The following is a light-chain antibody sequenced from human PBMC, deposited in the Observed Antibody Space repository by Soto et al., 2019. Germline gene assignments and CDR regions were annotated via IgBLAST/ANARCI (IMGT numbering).Light chain of an antibody. CDR3: QQYNTIFLT. J-gene: IGKJ4*01. CDR1: QGIRKW. V-gene: IGKV1-5*01. Sequence: DIQMTQSPSTLSASVGDRVTITCRASQGIRKWSAWYQHKPGKAPKLLIYDASSLESGVSSRFSVSGSGTEFTLTISSLQPDDIASYHCQQYNTIFLTCGGGTKVEI. CDR2: DAS.